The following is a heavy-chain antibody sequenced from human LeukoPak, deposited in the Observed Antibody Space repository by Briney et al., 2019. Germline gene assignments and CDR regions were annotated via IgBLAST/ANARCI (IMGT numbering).Heavy chain of an antibody. CDR2: INTDGSST. J-gene: IGHJ5*02. V-gene: IGHV3-74*01. Sequence: PGGSLRLSCAASGFIFSSYWMHWVRHAPGKGLAWVSRINTDGSSTSYADSVKGRFTISRDNAKNTLYLQMNSLRAEDTAVYYCARNQRGVLGILDWFDPWGQGTLVTVSS. D-gene: IGHD2-15*01. CDR3: ARNQRGVLGILDWFDP. CDR1: GFIFSSYW.